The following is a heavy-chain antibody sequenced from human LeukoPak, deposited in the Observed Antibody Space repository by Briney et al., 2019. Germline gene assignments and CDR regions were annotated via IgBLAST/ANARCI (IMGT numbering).Heavy chain of an antibody. J-gene: IGHJ4*02. D-gene: IGHD6-13*01. CDR2: IYYSGST. Sequence: PSQTLSLTCTVSGGSISSGGYYWSWIRQHPGKGLEYIGYIYYSGSTYYNPSLKSRVNISLDTSKNQFSLKLSPVTAADTAVYYCARDSGVYTSSWYLNYWGQGTLVTVSS. CDR1: GGSISSGGYY. CDR3: ARDSGVYTSSWYLNY. V-gene: IGHV4-31*03.